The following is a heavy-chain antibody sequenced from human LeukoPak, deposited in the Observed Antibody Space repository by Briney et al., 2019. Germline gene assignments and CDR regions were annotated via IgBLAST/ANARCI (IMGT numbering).Heavy chain of an antibody. CDR3: ARHVWLQPFDY. CDR1: GGSMNSYY. V-gene: IGHV4-59*08. Sequence: PSETLSLTCSVSGGSMNSYYWSWIRQSPGKGLEWIGYIYYSGSTNYNPSLKSRVTISVDTSKNQFSLKLSSVPAADTAVYYCARHVWLQPFDYWGQGTLVTVSS. CDR2: IYYSGST. D-gene: IGHD3-9*01. J-gene: IGHJ4*02.